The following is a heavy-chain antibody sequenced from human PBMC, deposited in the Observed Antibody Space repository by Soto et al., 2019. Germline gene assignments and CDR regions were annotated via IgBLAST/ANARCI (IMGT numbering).Heavy chain of an antibody. CDR3: ARDPSRSSSLGWSDP. CDR1: GFTVSSNY. D-gene: IGHD6-6*01. J-gene: IGHJ5*02. Sequence: LRLSCAASGFTVSSNYMSWVRQAPGKGLEWVSVIYSGESKLYADSVKGRFTISRDNFKNTLYLQMNSLRAEDTAVYYCARDPSRSSSLGWSDPWGQGALVTVSS. CDR2: IYSGESK. V-gene: IGHV3-53*01.